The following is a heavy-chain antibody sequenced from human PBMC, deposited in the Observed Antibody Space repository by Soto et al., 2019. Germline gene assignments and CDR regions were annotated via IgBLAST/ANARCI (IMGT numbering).Heavy chain of an antibody. CDR3: TRDLSGWTDY. Sequence: QVQLVQSGAEVKKPGASVKVSCKASGYTFTSYAMQWVRQAPGQRLEWMGWINAGNGNTKYSQKFQGRVTITSDTFVSTQYMELGSLRSEDTAVYYCTRDLSGWTDYWGQGALVSVSS. J-gene: IGHJ4*02. D-gene: IGHD6-19*01. CDR1: GYTFTSYA. V-gene: IGHV1-3*01. CDR2: INAGNGNT.